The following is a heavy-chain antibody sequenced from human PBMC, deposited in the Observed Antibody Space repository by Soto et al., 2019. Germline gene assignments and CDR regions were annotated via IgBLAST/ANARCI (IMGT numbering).Heavy chain of an antibody. Sequence: EVQLVESGGGLVQPGGSLRLSCAASGFTFTSYSMNWVRQAPGKGLEWVSYISSSSSTIYYADSVKGRFTISRDNAKNSLYLQMNSLRAEDTAVYYCARDDAVLWFGENRYYGMDVWGQGTMVTVSS. CDR2: ISSSSSTI. D-gene: IGHD3-10*01. J-gene: IGHJ6*02. V-gene: IGHV3-48*01. CDR1: GFTFTSYS. CDR3: ARDDAVLWFGENRYYGMDV.